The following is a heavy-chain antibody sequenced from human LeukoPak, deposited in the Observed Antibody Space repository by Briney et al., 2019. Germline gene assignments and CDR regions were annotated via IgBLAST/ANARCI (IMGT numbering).Heavy chain of an antibody. CDR2: ISNTGNNI. CDR1: GFIFSSYE. D-gene: IGHD5-24*01. Sequence: PGGSLRLSCVASGFIFSSYEMNWVRQAPGKGLKWISSISNTGNNIYYADSVKGRFTISRDNAKNTLYLQMNSLRAEDTAVYYCAKGGRWLQFGNWFDPWGQGTLVTVSS. V-gene: IGHV3-48*03. J-gene: IGHJ5*02. CDR3: AKGGRWLQFGNWFDP.